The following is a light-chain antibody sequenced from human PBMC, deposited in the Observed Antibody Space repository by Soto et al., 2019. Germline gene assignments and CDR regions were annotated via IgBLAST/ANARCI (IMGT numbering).Light chain of an antibody. Sequence: EVVMTQSPALLSVSPGERVTLSRRASQTVTNNLAWYQQRPGQAPRLLIYDSSSRATGVPARFSGSGSGTEFTLTISSLKAEDFAVYYCQQYNDRPPLTFGGGTKVEI. CDR3: QQYNDRPPLT. CDR2: DSS. CDR1: QTVTNN. V-gene: IGKV3-15*01. J-gene: IGKJ4*01.